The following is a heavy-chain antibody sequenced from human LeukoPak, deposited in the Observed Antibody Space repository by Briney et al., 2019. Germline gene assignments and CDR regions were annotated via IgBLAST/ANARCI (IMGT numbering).Heavy chain of an antibody. J-gene: IGHJ4*02. CDR1: GFIFSDYY. CDR3: ARGARPVAMRNYFDY. CDR2: NGSSGSTI. Sequence: GGSLRLSCAASGFIFSDYYMSWIRQAPGKGLEWVACNGSSGSTIYYADSVKGRFTISRDNAKKSLYLQMSSLRAEDTAVYYCARGARPVAMRNYFDYWGQGTLVTVSS. V-gene: IGHV3-11*01. D-gene: IGHD2-2*01.